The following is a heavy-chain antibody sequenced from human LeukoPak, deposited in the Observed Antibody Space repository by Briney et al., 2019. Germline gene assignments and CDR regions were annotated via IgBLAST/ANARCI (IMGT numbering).Heavy chain of an antibody. V-gene: IGHV4-38-2*01. CDR2: IYHSGST. Sequence: PSETLSLTCAVCGYSISSGYYWGWIRQPPGKGLEWIGSIYHSGSTYYNPSLKSRVTISVDTSKNQFSLKLSSVTAADTAVYYCARGTIRYYFDYWGQGTLVTVSS. CDR3: ARGTIRYYFDY. D-gene: IGHD4-17*01. J-gene: IGHJ4*02. CDR1: GYSISSGYY.